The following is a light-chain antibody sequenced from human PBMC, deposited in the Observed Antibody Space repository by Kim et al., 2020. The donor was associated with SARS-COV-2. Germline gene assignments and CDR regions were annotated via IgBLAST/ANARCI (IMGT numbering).Light chain of an antibody. J-gene: IGLJ2*01. V-gene: IGLV4-69*01. Sequence: QLVLTQSPSASASLGASVKLTCTLSSGHSNYAIAWHQQQPEKGPRYLMRLNSDGSHSKGDGFPDRFSGSSSGAERYLTISSLQSDDEADYYCQTWGTGIQVFGGGTQLTVL. CDR2: LNSDGSH. CDR1: SGHSNYA. CDR3: QTWGTGIQV.